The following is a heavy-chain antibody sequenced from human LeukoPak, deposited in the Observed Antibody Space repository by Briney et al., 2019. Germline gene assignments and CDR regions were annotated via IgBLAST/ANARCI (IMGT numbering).Heavy chain of an antibody. CDR1: GYTFRAYA. D-gene: IGHD6-19*01. CDR2: IDADNGDT. V-gene: IGHV1-3*01. J-gene: IGHJ1*01. CDR3: ARGGTSDWPLDH. Sequence: ASVKVSCKASGYTFRAYAIHWVRQAPGQRFEWMRWIDADNGDTRYSQRFQGRVTITRDTSASTVYMELSSLRSEDTAVYYCARGGTSDWPLDHWGQETLVTISS.